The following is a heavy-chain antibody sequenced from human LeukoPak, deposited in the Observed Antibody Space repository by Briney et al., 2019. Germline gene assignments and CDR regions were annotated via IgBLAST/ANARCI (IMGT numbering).Heavy chain of an antibody. CDR1: GGSISSSSYY. V-gene: IGHV4-39*01. J-gene: IGHJ3*02. CDR3: ARTNYGDYVSAFDI. CDR2: IYYSGST. Sequence: PSETLSLTCTVSGGSISSSSYYWGWIRQPPGKGLEWIGSIYYSGSTYYNPSLKSRVTISVDTSKSQFSLKLRSVTAADTAVYYCARTNYGDYVSAFDIWGQGTMVTVSS. D-gene: IGHD4-17*01.